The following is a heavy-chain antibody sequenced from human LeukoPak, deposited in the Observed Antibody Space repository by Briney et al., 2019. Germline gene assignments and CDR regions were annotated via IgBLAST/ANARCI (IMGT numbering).Heavy chain of an antibody. CDR3: AKSHRGYCSSISRDDEGDY. Sequence: GGSLRLSCAASGFTFSIYAMSWVRQAPGKGLEWVSSLSSSGGSTYYADSVKGRFTISRDNSKNTLYLQMNSLRAEDTAVYYCAKSHRGYCSSISRDDEGDYWGQGTLVTVSS. D-gene: IGHD2-2*01. CDR1: GFTFSIYA. J-gene: IGHJ4*02. V-gene: IGHV3-23*01. CDR2: LSSSGGST.